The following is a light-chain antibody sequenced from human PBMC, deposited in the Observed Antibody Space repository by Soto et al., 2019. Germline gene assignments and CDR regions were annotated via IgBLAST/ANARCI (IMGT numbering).Light chain of an antibody. CDR3: QQHNQWPIT. CDR1: QSVSRN. V-gene: IGKV3D-15*01. CDR2: GAS. Sequence: EIVMTQSPATLSVSPGERATLSCRASQSVSRNLAWYQQRPGQAPRLLISGASTRATGIPARFSGSGSGTEFTLTINSLQSEDSAVYYCQQHNQWPITFGQGTRLEI. J-gene: IGKJ5*01.